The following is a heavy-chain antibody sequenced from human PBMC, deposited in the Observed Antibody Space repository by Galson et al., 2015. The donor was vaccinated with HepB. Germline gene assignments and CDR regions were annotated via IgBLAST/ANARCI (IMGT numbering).Heavy chain of an antibody. V-gene: IGHV3-66*01. CDR2: IYSGGIT. J-gene: IGHJ3*01. CDR3: ARGSGGYGNYGHAFDV. CDR1: GFTVSSTY. Sequence: RLSCAASGFTVSSTYISWVRQAPRKGLEWVSVIYSGGITYYADSVKGRFAISRDNSKNTLYLQMNSLRAEDTAVYYCARGSGGYGNYGHAFDVWGQGTMVTVSS. D-gene: IGHD1-7*01.